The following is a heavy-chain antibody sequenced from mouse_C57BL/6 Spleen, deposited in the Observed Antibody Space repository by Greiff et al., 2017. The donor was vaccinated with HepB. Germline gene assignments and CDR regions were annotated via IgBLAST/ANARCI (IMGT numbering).Heavy chain of an antibody. V-gene: IGHV14-2*01. CDR2: IDPEDGET. J-gene: IGHJ3*01. CDR1: GFNIKDYY. D-gene: IGHD1-1*01. Sequence: VHVKQSGAELEKPGASVKLSCTASGFNIKDYYMHWVKQRTEQGLEWIGRIDPEDGETKYAPKFQGKATITADTSSNTAYLQLSSLTSEDTAVYYCAPLYYYGSSPFAYWGQGTLVTVSA. CDR3: APLYYYGSSPFAY.